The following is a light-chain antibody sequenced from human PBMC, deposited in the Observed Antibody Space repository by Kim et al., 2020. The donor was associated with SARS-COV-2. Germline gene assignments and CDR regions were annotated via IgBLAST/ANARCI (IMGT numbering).Light chain of an antibody. CDR1: GGSIASNY. CDR3: QSYDSSNQV. Sequence: NFMLTQPHSVSESPGKTVTISCTGSGGSIASNYVQWYQQRPGSAPTTVIYEDNQRPSGVPDWFSGSIDSSSNSASLTISGLKTEDEADYYCQSYDSSNQVFGGGTQLTVL. J-gene: IGLJ3*02. V-gene: IGLV6-57*02. CDR2: EDN.